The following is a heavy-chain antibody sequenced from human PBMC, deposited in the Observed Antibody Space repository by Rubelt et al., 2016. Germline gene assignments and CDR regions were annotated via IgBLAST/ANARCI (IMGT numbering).Heavy chain of an antibody. CDR1: GGSFSGYY. J-gene: IGHJ4*02. D-gene: IGHD5-18*01. CDR3: ARRVRGYSYGNRFDY. V-gene: IGHV4-34*01. CDR2: INHSGST. Sequence: QVQLQQWGAGLLKPSETLSLTCAVYGGSFSGYYWSWIRQPPGKGLEWIGEINHSGSTNYNPSLKSRVTISVDTSKNQFSLKLSSVTAADTAVYYCARRVRGYSYGNRFDYWGQGTLVTVSS.